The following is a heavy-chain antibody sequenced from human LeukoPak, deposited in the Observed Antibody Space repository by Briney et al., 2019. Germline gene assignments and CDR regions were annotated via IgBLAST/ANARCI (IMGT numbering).Heavy chain of an antibody. CDR2: IYNSGST. CDR3: ARDRELGS. V-gene: IGHV4-59*01. CDR1: GGSISIYY. Sequence: SETLSLTCIVPGGSISIYYWNWIRQPPGKGLEWIGYIYNSGSTDYNPSLKRRVTISAHTSKNQFSLKLTSVTAADTAVYYCARDRELGSWGQGILVTVSS. D-gene: IGHD3-10*01. J-gene: IGHJ5*02.